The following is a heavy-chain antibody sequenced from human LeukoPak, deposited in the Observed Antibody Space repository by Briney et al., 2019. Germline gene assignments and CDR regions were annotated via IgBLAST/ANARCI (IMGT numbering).Heavy chain of an antibody. CDR2: IRDSGEA. CDR3: AGDRAANQDWVEFDH. CDR1: GFRVSDYY. D-gene: IGHD3/OR15-3a*01. V-gene: IGHV3-66*01. Sequence: HTGGSLRLSCALSGFRVSDYYMSWVRQAAGKGLAWVGFIRDSGEAFSPDFARGGFAISRDGSEYTSYLQVASLCVWHTPGYVCAGDRAANQDWVEFDHWGEEAPLIVSS. J-gene: IGHJ5*02.